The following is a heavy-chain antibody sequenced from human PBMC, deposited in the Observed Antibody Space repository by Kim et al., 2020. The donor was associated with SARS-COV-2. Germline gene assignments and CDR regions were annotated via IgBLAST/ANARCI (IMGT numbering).Heavy chain of an antibody. CDR2: IGIAGDT. D-gene: IGHD3-9*01. V-gene: IGHV3-13*01. CDR3: ARDIFGMDV. CDR1: GFTLSKYD. Sequence: GGSLRHSCVASGFTLSKYDMHWVRQATGKGLEWVSSIGIAGDTYYQDSVKGRFTISREKGKNSLYLQMNSLRAGDTAMYYCARDIFGMDVWGQGTTVTVS. J-gene: IGHJ6*02.